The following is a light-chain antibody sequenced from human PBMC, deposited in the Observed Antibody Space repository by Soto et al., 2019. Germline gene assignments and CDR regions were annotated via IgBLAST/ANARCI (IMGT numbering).Light chain of an antibody. CDR2: EGS. Sequence: QSVLTQPASVSGSPGQSITISCTGTSSDVGSYNLVSWYQQHLGKAPKLMIYEGSKRPSGVSNRFSGSKSGNTASLTISGLQAEDEADYYCCSYAGSSTFVVFGGGTKVTVL. J-gene: IGLJ2*01. CDR1: SSDVGSYNL. V-gene: IGLV2-23*03. CDR3: CSYAGSSTFVV.